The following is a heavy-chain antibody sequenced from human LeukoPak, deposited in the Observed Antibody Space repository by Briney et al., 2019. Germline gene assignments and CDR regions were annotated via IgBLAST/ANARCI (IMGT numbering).Heavy chain of an antibody. CDR3: ARDKIAAAGPDFDY. CDR1: GYTFTGYY. Sequence: GASVKVSCKASGYTFTGYYMHWVRQAPGQRLEWMGWINPNSGGTNYAQKFQGRVTMTRDTSISTAYMELSRLRSDDTAVYYCARDKIAAAGPDFDYWGQGTLVTVSS. J-gene: IGHJ4*02. V-gene: IGHV1-2*02. D-gene: IGHD6-13*01. CDR2: INPNSGGT.